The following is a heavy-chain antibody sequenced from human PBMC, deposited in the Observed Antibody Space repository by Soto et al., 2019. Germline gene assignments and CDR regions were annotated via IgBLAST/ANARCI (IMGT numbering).Heavy chain of an antibody. CDR1: GYTLTEFS. Sequence: VASVKVSCKVSGYTLTEFSIHWVRQAPGKGLEWMGGFDPEEGETIYAQRFQGRVIMTEDTSTDTAYMELSSLRSEDTAVYYCATVAVQVGWFRSDYVPQFDSWGQGTLVTVSS. CDR3: ATVAVQVGWFRSDYVPQFDS. V-gene: IGHV1-24*01. D-gene: IGHD3-16*01. CDR2: FDPEEGET. J-gene: IGHJ4*02.